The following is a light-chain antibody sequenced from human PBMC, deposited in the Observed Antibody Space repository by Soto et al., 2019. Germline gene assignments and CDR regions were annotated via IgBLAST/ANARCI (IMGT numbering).Light chain of an antibody. J-gene: IGKJ4*01. Sequence: AIRMPPSPSTFSASTGDRDTITCRASQGISSHLAWYQVKPGKAPRLLIYTASFLESGVPSRFIGSGSATYFTLTISSLQSEDFAVYYCHEYFSYPLTFGGGTKVDIK. CDR3: HEYFSYPLT. CDR1: QGISSH. V-gene: IGKV1-8*01. CDR2: TAS.